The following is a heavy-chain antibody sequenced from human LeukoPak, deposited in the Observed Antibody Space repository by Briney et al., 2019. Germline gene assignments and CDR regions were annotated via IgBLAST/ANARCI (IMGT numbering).Heavy chain of an antibody. CDR2: IYYSGIA. J-gene: IGHJ4*02. CDR1: GGSITNYY. V-gene: IGHV4-59*08. D-gene: IGHD1-26*01. CDR3: ASLGGTYDY. Sequence: SETLSLTCIVSGGSITNYYWSWIRQPPGKGLEWIGYIYYSGIATYSPSLKSRVTISLDTYKNRVSLKMSSVTAADTAVYCCASLGGTYDYWGQGTLVTVSS.